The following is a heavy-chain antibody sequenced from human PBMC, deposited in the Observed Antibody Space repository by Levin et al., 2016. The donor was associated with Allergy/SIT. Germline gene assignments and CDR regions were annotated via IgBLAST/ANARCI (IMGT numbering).Heavy chain of an antibody. Sequence: SETLSLTCTVSGGSISSYYWSWIRQPPGKGLEYIGYIYYSGSTNYNPSLKSRVTISVDTSKNQISLKLSSVTAADTAVYYCARRLASPSRFDPWGQGTLVTVSS. CDR1: GGSISSYY. V-gene: IGHV4-59*12. CDR2: IYYSGST. D-gene: IGHD3-9*01. CDR3: ARRLASPSRFDP. J-gene: IGHJ5*02.